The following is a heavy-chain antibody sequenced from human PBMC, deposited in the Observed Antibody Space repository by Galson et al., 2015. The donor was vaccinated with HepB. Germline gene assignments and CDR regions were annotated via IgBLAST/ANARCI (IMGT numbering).Heavy chain of an antibody. CDR1: GFTFSQYW. CDR2: IKRDGSAM. V-gene: IGHV3-7*03. CDR3: ARDGRDSEYATFDY. D-gene: IGHD2-2*01. Sequence: SLRLSCAASGFTFSQYWMSWVRQAPGKGLEWVANIKRDGSAMFYVDSVKGRFTISRDDATNSLYLQMNSLRAEDTALYYRARDGRDSEYATFDYWGQGSLVTVSS. J-gene: IGHJ4*02.